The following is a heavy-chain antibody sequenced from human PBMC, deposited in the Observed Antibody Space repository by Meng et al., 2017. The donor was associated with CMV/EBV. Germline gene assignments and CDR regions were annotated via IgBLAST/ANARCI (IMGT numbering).Heavy chain of an antibody. CDR1: GGSVSSGSYY. D-gene: IGHD3-3*01. CDR2: IYYSGST. Sequence: SETLSLTCTVSGGSVSSGSYYWSWIRQPPGKGLEWIGYIYYSGSTNYNPSLKSRVTISVDTSKNQFSLKLSSVTAADTAVYYCARDRVHYDFWSPSYYYYGMDVWGQGTTVTVSS. V-gene: IGHV4-61*01. CDR3: ARDRVHYDFWSPSYYYYGMDV. J-gene: IGHJ6*02.